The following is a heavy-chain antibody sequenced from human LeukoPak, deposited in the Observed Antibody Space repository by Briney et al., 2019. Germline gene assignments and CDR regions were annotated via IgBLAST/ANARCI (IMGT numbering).Heavy chain of an antibody. CDR1: GFTFRDSA. CDR3: ARDIELST. J-gene: IGHJ3*01. CDR2: ISFSGDNT. V-gene: IGHV3-23*01. Sequence: GGSLRLSCAASGFTFRDSAMSWVRQAPGKGLEWVSLISFSGDNTSYTDSVKGRFTISRDNSKDTLYLQMNSLRAEDTAIYYCARDIELSTWGLGTMVTVSS. D-gene: IGHD3-16*02.